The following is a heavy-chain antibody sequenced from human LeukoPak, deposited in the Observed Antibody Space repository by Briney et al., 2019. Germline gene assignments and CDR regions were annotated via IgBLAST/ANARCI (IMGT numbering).Heavy chain of an antibody. V-gene: IGHV3-30-3*01. CDR2: ISYGGSNK. J-gene: IGHJ6*02. CDR3: ARITFVVEGYGMDV. Sequence: GGSLRLSCAASGFTFSSYAMHWVRQAPGKGLEWVAVISYGGSNKYYADSVKGRFTISRDNSKNTLYLQMNSLRAEDTAVYYCARITFVVEGYGMDVWGQGTTVTVSS. D-gene: IGHD2-21*01. CDR1: GFTFSSYA.